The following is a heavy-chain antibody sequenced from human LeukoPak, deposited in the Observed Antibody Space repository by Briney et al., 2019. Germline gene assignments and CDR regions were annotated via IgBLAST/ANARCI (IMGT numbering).Heavy chain of an antibody. CDR2: IIPIFGIA. J-gene: IGHJ6*02. CDR1: GGTFSSYA. V-gene: IGHV1-69*04. Sequence: SVKVSCKASGGTFSSYAISWVRQAPGQGLEWMGRIIPIFGIANYAQKFQGRVTITADKSTSTAYMELSSLRSEDTAVYYCASVVVVAATPGYSYGYDYYYGMDVWGQGTTVTVSS. CDR3: ASVVVVAATPGYSYGYDYYYGMDV. D-gene: IGHD2-15*01.